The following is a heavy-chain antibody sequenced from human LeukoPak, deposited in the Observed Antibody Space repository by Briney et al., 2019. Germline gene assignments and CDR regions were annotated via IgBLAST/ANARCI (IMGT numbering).Heavy chain of an antibody. CDR2: ISSSSSTI. D-gene: IGHD1-14*01. CDR3: ARDRGTGEIDY. Sequence: GGSLRLSCAASGFTFSSYSMNWVRQAPGKGLEWVSYISSSSSTIYYADSVKGRFTISRDNAKNSLYLQMNSLRAEDTAVYYCARDRGTGEIDYWGQGTLVTVSS. V-gene: IGHV3-48*04. CDR1: GFTFSSYS. J-gene: IGHJ4*02.